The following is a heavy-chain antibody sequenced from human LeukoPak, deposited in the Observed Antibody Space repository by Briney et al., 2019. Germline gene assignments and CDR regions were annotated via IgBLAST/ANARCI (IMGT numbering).Heavy chain of an antibody. CDR3: ARGLNRNDYGDYGY. CDR2: IYYIGSP. D-gene: IGHD4-17*01. V-gene: IGHV4-59*01. J-gene: IGHJ4*02. CDR1: GGAINSYH. Sequence: SETLSLTCTVSGGAINSYHWTWIRQPPGKGLEWIASIYYIGSPKYNPSLESRVTISVDTSKNQFSLKVNSLTAADTAVYYCARGLNRNDYGDYGYWGQGTLVTVSS.